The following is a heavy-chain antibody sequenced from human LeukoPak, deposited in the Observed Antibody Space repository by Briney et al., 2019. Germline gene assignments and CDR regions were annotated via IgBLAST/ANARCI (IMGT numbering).Heavy chain of an antibody. V-gene: IGHV3-7*01. D-gene: IGHD6-19*01. CDR2: IKQDGSEK. J-gene: IGHJ4*02. CDR1: GFTFSSYW. Sequence: GGSLRLSCAASGFTFSSYWMGWVRQAPGKGLEWVANIKQDGSEKYYVDSVKGRFTISRDSAKTSLYLQMNSLRAEDTAVYYCARGVYSSGWYPDNFDYWGQGTLVTVSS. CDR3: ARGVYSSGWYPDNFDY.